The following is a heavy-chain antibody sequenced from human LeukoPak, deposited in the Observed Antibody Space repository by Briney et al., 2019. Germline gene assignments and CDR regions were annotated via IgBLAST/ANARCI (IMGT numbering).Heavy chain of an antibody. CDR3: ARAPNPDLFDD. V-gene: IGHV4-59*01. CDR2: IYYSGST. CDR1: SGSIRTSS. D-gene: IGHD2-21*02. Sequence: NPSETLSLTCTVSSGSIRTSSCSWIRQPPGKGLEWVGDIYYSGSTNYNPSLKSRVTISVHTSRNPFSVKLSSVTAGDRSVYYCARAPNPDLFDDWGQGTLVTVSS. J-gene: IGHJ4*02.